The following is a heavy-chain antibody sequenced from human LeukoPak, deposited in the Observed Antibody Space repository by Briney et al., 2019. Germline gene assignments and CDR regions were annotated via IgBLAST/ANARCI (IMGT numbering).Heavy chain of an antibody. J-gene: IGHJ6*04. D-gene: IGHD6-19*01. CDR1: GGTFSSYA. CDR2: IIPIFGTA. Sequence: ASVKVSCKASGGTFSSYAISWVRQAPGQRLEWMGGIIPIFGTANYAQKFQGRATITADKSTSTAYMELSSLRSEDTAVYYCARGLSGPADGMDVWGKGTTVTVSS. V-gene: IGHV1-69*06. CDR3: ARGLSGPADGMDV.